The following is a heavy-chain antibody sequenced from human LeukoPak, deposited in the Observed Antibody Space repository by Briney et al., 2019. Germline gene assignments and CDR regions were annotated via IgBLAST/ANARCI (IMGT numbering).Heavy chain of an antibody. CDR1: GYTLTELS. Sequence: ASVKVSCKVSGYTLTELSMHWVRQAPGKGLEWMGGFDPDDGEAIYAQKFQGRVTMTEDTSTDTAYMELSSLRSEDTAVYYCATVNCSSTSCYIGDWFDPWGQGTLVTVSS. D-gene: IGHD2-2*02. CDR2: FDPDDGEA. J-gene: IGHJ5*02. CDR3: ATVNCSSTSCYIGDWFDP. V-gene: IGHV1-24*01.